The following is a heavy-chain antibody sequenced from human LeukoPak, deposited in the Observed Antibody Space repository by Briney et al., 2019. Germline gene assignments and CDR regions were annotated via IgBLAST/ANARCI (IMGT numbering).Heavy chain of an antibody. J-gene: IGHJ3*02. CDR1: GYTFTGYY. CDR2: INPNSGGT. Sequence: ASVKVSCKASGYTFTGYYMHWVRQAPGQGLEWMGRINPNSGGTNYAQKFQGRVIMTRDTSISTAYMELSRLRSDDTAVYYCASTSMIELSDAFDIWGQGTMVTVSS. V-gene: IGHV1-2*06. CDR3: ASTSMIELSDAFDI. D-gene: IGHD3-22*01.